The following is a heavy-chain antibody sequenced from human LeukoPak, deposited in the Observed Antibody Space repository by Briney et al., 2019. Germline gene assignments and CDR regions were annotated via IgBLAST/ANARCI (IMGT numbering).Heavy chain of an antibody. CDR2: IRSKTDGGTY. Sequence: GGSLRLSCAASGFTFSNAGMSWVRQAPGKGLEWVGRIRSKTDGGTYEYAAPVKGRFTIDRDDSNNTLNLQMNSLKTEDTAVYYCTTVGNDYDFWSGYSDYWGQGTLVTVSS. V-gene: IGHV3-15*01. CDR3: TTVGNDYDFWSGYSDY. J-gene: IGHJ4*02. CDR1: GFTFSNAG. D-gene: IGHD3-3*01.